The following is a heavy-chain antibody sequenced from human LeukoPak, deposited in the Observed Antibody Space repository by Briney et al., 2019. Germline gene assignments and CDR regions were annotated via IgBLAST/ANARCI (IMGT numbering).Heavy chain of an antibody. CDR3: ARCSYYYGSGRMDV. D-gene: IGHD3-10*01. Sequence: PSETLSLTCTVSGGSISSHYWSWIRQPPGKGLEWIGYIYYSGSTNYNPSLKSRVTISVDTSKNQFSLKLSSVTAADTAVYYCARCSYYYGSGRMDVWGKGTTVTVSS. V-gene: IGHV4-59*11. J-gene: IGHJ6*04. CDR2: IYYSGST. CDR1: GGSISSHY.